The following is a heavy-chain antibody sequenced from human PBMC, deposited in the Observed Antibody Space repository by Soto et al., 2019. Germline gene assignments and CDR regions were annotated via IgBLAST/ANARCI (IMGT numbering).Heavy chain of an antibody. J-gene: IGHJ3*02. CDR3: ARDRGHYYYDSSGYAFDI. V-gene: IGHV1-18*01. D-gene: IGHD3-22*01. CDR2: ISAYNGNT. CDR1: GYTFTSYG. Sequence: ASVKVSCKASGYTFTSYGISWVRQAPGQGLEWMGWISAYNGNTNYAQKLQGRVTMTTDTSTSTAYMELRSLRSDDTAVYYCARDRGHYYYDSSGYAFDIWGQGTMVTVSS.